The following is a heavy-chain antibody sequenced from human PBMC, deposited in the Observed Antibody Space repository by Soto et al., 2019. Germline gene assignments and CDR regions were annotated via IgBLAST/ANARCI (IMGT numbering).Heavy chain of an antibody. V-gene: IGHV4-30-4*01. CDR1: GGSISSGDYY. CDR2: IYYSGST. Sequence: SETLSLTCTVSGGSISSGDYYWSWIRQPPGKGLEWIGYIYYSGSTYYNPSLKSRVTISVDTSKNQFSLKLSSVTAADTAVYYCARVKVVGIGYSSSPGESIDYYGMDIWGQGTTVTVSS. J-gene: IGHJ6*02. D-gene: IGHD6-6*01. CDR3: ARVKVVGIGYSSSPGESIDYYGMDI.